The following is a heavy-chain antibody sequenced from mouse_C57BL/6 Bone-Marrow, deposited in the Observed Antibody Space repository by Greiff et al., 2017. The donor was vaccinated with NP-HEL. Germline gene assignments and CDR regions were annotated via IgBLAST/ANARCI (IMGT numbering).Heavy chain of an antibody. CDR1: GYTFTDYE. V-gene: IGHV1-15*01. CDR2: IDPETGGT. D-gene: IGHD1-1*01. CDR3: TIHYYGSCAWFAY. Sequence: VQLQQSGAELVRPGASVTLSCKASGYTFTDYEMHWVKQTPVHGLEWIGAIDPETGGTAYNQKFKGKAILTADKSSSTAYLELRSLTSEDSAVYDCTIHYYGSCAWFAYWGQGTLVTVSA. J-gene: IGHJ3*01.